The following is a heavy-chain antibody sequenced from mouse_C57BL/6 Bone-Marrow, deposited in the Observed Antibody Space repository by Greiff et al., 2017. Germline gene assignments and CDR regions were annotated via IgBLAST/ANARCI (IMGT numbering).Heavy chain of an antibody. CDR3: ARGYYYDYAMDY. J-gene: IGHJ4*01. Sequence: EVKLLESGPELVKPGASVKISCKASGYSFTDYNMNWVKQSNGKSLEWIGVINPNYGTTSYNPKFKGKATLTVDKSSSTAYMQLNSLTSEDSAVYYCARGYYYDYAMDYWGQGTSVTVSA. CDR2: INPNYGTT. V-gene: IGHV1-39*01. D-gene: IGHD2-4*01. CDR1: GYSFTDYN.